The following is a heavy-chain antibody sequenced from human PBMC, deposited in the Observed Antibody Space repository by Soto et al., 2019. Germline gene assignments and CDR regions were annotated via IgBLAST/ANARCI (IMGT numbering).Heavy chain of an antibody. J-gene: IGHJ3*02. CDR1: GFTFSSYS. V-gene: IGHV3-21*01. Sequence: PGGSLRLSCVASGFTFSSYSMNWVRQAPGKGLEWVSSISSSSSYIYYADSVKGRFTISRDNAKNSLYLQMNSLRAEDTAVYYCARSVRLVPVAFDIWGQGTMVTVSS. CDR3: ARSVRLVPVAFDI. CDR2: ISSSSSYI. D-gene: IGHD6-19*01.